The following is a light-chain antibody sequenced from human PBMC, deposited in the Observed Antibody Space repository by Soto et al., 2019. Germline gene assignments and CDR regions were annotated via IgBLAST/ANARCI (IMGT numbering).Light chain of an antibody. J-gene: IGLJ1*01. CDR1: SNDVGGYNY. V-gene: IGLV2-14*01. CDR2: EVT. CDR3: CSYTSSRTYV. Sequence: QSVLTQPPSASGSPGQSVTISCTGTSNDVGGYNYVSWYQQYPGKAPKVMIYEVTNRPSGVSDRFSGSKSGNTASLTISGLQAEDEADYYCCSYTSSRTYVFGTGTKVTVL.